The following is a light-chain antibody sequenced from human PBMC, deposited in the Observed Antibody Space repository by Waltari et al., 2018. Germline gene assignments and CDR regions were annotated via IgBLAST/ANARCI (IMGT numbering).Light chain of an antibody. V-gene: IGLV2-14*03. J-gene: IGLJ3*02. CDR2: DVT. CDR3: SAYTYSSPFAWA. Sequence: QSALTQPASVSGSPGQSITLSCTGTSSDIGASYFVSWYQQHPGKAPKLIIFDVTKLTSGISDGSSGSKSGNTASLTISRLQTGDEADYFCSAYTYSSPFAWAFGGGTKVTVL. CDR1: SSDIGASYF.